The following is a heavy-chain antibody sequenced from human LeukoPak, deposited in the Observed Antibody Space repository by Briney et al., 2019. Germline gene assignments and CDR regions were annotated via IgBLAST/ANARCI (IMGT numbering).Heavy chain of an antibody. Sequence: ASVKVSCKASGYTFISHYMHWVRQAPGQGLEWMGIINPGGGSTSYAQKFQGRVTMTRDTSTSTVYMELSSPRSEDTAVYYCASDGYSSGWYVLDYWGQGTLVTVSS. CDR3: ASDGYSSGWYVLDY. CDR2: INPGGGST. D-gene: IGHD6-19*01. CDR1: GYTFISHY. V-gene: IGHV1-46*01. J-gene: IGHJ4*02.